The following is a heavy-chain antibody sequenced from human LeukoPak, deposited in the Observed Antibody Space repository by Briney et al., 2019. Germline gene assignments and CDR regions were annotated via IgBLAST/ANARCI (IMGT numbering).Heavy chain of an antibody. CDR2: ISYDGSNK. V-gene: IGHV3-30*18. J-gene: IGHJ4*02. Sequence: GGSLRLSCAASGFTFSSYGMHWVRLAPGKGLEWVAVISYDGSNKYYADSVKGRFTISRDNSKNTLYLQMNSLRAEDTAVYYCAKALYDFWSGYYTSYFDYWGQGTLVTVSS. CDR1: GFTFSSYG. CDR3: AKALYDFWSGYYTSYFDY. D-gene: IGHD3-3*01.